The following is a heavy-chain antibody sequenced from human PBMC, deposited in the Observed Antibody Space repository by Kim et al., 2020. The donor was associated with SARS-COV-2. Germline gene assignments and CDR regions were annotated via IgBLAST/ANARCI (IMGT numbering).Heavy chain of an antibody. Sequence: GESLKISCKGSGYSFTSYWIGWVRQMPGKGLEWMGIIYPGDSDTRYSPSFQGQVTISADKSISTAYLQWSSLKASDTAMYYCAINRGSGSYYKNYYYYGMDVWGQGTTVTVSS. CDR1: GYSFTSYW. CDR3: AINRGSGSYYKNYYYYGMDV. J-gene: IGHJ6*02. CDR2: IYPGDSDT. V-gene: IGHV5-51*01. D-gene: IGHD3-10*01.